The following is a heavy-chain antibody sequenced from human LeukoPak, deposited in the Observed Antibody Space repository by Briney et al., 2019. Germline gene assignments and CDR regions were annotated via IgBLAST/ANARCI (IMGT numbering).Heavy chain of an antibody. D-gene: IGHD3-10*01. CDR2: IYTSGST. CDR1: GGSTSSYY. J-gene: IGHJ6*02. V-gene: IGHV4-4*07. CDR3: ARDTMVRGVRSFFNGMDV. Sequence: SETLSLTCTVSGGSTSSYYWNWVRQPAGKGLEWIGRIYTSGSTNYNPSLKNRLIMSSDTPKNQFSLKLSSVTAADTAVYYCARDTMVRGVRSFFNGMDVWGQGTTVTVSS.